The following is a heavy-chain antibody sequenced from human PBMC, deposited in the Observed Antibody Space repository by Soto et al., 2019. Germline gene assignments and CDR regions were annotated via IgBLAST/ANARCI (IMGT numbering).Heavy chain of an antibody. CDR1: GGSISSGDYY. Sequence: QVQLQESGPGLVKPSQTLSLTCTVSGGSISSGDYYWSWIRQPPGKGLEWIGYIYYSGSTYYNPSLKSRVTISVDTPQNQFSLKLSSVTAADTAVYYCARGSYYYASSCYYHYWGQGTLVTVSS. V-gene: IGHV4-30-4*01. D-gene: IGHD3-22*01. CDR3: ARGSYYYASSCYYHY. CDR2: IYYSGST. J-gene: IGHJ4*02.